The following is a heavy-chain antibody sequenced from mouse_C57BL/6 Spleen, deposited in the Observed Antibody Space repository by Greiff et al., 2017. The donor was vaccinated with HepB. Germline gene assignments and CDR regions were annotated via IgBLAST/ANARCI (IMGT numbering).Heavy chain of an antibody. V-gene: IGHV5-9-1*02. CDR1: GFTFSSYA. CDR2: ISSGGDYI. Sequence: EVKLMESGEGLVKPGGSLKLSCAASGFTFSSYAMSWVRQTPEKRLEWVAYISSGGDYIYYADTVKGRFTISRDNARNTLYLQMSSLKSEDTAMYYCTREGAYDGYGYFDYWGQGTTLTVSS. CDR3: TREGAYDGYGYFDY. J-gene: IGHJ2*01. D-gene: IGHD2-3*01.